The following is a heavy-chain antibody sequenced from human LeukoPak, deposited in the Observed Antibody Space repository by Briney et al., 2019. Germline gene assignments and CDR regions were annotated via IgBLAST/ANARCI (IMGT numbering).Heavy chain of an antibody. CDR1: GYTFTGYY. J-gene: IGHJ6*02. D-gene: IGHD6-25*01. CDR2: INPNSGGA. V-gene: IGHV1-2*04. Sequence: ASVKVSCKASGYTFTGYYMHWVRQAPGQGLEWMGWINPNSGGANYAQKFQGWVTMIRDTSISTAYMELSRLRSDDTAVYYCARGQRSAAYYYYYYGMDVWGQGTTVTVSS. CDR3: ARGQRSAAYYYYYYGMDV.